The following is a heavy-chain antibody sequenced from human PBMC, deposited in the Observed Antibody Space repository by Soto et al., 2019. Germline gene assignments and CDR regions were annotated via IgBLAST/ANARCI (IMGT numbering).Heavy chain of an antibody. D-gene: IGHD3-10*01. J-gene: IGHJ5*02. Sequence: KASETLSLTCTASGGSLSTYYWNWIRQPPGKGVEWIGSVYHSGSTSYNPSLKSRVTISVDTSKNQFSLKLTSVTAADTAVYYCARNFYDSGSYYNSWLDPWGQGALVTVSS. CDR3: ARNFYDSGSYYNSWLDP. CDR1: GGSLSTYY. V-gene: IGHV4-59*01. CDR2: VYHSGST.